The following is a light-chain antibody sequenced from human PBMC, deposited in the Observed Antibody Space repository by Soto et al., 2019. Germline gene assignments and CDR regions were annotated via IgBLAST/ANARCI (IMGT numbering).Light chain of an antibody. Sequence: TQSPVTLSVSPGARATLSCRASQSVSIYLAWYQQKPGQAPSPLIFDASNRATGIPARFSGSGSGTDFNRNISSLKPQDFAGYYGQQRNNCPPEITFGQGTRLEIK. CDR1: QSVSIY. V-gene: IGKV3-11*01. J-gene: IGKJ5*01. CDR3: QQRNNCPPEIT. CDR2: DAS.